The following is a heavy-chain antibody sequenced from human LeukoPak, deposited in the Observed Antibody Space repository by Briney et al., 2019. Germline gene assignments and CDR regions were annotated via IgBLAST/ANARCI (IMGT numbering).Heavy chain of an antibody. J-gene: IGHJ4*02. Sequence: KPSETLSLTCTVSGVSSSSSYWSWIRQPPGKGLEWIGYIFYTGDSNHNPSFKSLVSISLDTSKDQISLKLSSVTAADTAVYYCARHRFASPLDSWGQGTLVTVSS. CDR3: ARHRFASPLDS. D-gene: IGHD2-21*01. CDR1: GVSSSSSY. CDR2: IFYTGDS. V-gene: IGHV4-59*08.